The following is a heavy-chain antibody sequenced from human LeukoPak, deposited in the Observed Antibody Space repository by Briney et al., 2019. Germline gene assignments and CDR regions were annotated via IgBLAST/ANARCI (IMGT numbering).Heavy chain of an antibody. Sequence: SVNVSCMASGYTFTGYYMHWVRQAPGQGLEWMGWINPNSGGTNYAQKFQGRVTMTRDTSISTAYMELSRLRSDDTAVYYCARAPMTFWFDPWGQGTLVTVSS. D-gene: IGHD2-21*02. J-gene: IGHJ5*02. CDR2: INPNSGGT. V-gene: IGHV1-2*02. CDR1: GYTFTGYY. CDR3: ARAPMTFWFDP.